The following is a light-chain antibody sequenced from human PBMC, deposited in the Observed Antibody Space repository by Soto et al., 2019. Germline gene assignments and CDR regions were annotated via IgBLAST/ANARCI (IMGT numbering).Light chain of an antibody. Sequence: TVLSHSPANLSLSPGERATLCCGSSQSVSSYLAWYQQKPGQAPRLLVYDASNRATGIPARFSGSGSGTDFTLTISSLEPEDFAVYCCQQPGNWPSTFGQVTRLEIK. CDR2: DAS. J-gene: IGKJ5*01. V-gene: IGKV3-11*01. CDR1: QSVSSY. CDR3: QQPGNWPST.